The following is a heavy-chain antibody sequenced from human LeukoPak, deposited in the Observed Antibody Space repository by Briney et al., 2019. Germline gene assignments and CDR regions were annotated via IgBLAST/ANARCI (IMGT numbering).Heavy chain of an antibody. J-gene: IGHJ4*02. CDR3: ARGPYDFWSGYRFDY. V-gene: IGHV4-59*01. CDR2: IYYSGST. D-gene: IGHD3-3*01. CDR1: GGSISSYY. Sequence: SETLSLTCTVSGGSISSYYWSWIRQPPGKALEWIGYIYYSGSTNYNPSLKSRVTISVDTSKNQFSLKLSSVTAADTAVYYCARGPYDFWSGYRFDYWGQGTLVTVSS.